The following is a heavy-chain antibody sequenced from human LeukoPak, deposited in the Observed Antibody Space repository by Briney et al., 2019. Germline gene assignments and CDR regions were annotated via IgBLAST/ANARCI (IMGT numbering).Heavy chain of an antibody. V-gene: IGHV3-74*01. D-gene: IGHD3-22*01. J-gene: IGHJ1*01. CDR1: GFTFSSYW. CDR3: ARAPSEIGGYYPEYFRH. CDR2: IKSDGST. Sequence: GGSLRLSCAASGFTFSSYWMHWVREAPGKGLVWVSRIKSDGSTRYADSVKGRFTISRDNAKNTVSLQMNSLRAEDTGVYYCARAPSEIGGYYPEYFRHWGQSTLVTVSP.